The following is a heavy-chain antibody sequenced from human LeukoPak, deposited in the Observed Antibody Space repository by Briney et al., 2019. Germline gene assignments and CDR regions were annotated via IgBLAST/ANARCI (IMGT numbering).Heavy chain of an antibody. V-gene: IGHV3-7*01. Sequence: GGSLRLSCAASGFTFSSYWMSWMRQAPGKGLEWVANIKYDGNEEYYVDSVKGRFTISRDNAKNSLYLQLNRLRVEDTAVYYCKSGGAAPGSFDYWGQGTLVTVSP. CDR2: IKYDGNEE. D-gene: IGHD1-1*01. CDR3: KSGGAAPGSFDY. CDR1: GFTFSSYW. J-gene: IGHJ4*02.